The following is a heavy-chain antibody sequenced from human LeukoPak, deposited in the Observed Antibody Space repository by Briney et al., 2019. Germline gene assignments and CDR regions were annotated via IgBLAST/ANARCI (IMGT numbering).Heavy chain of an antibody. D-gene: IGHD1-26*01. Sequence: GGSLRLSCAASGFTFSSYSMNWVRQAPGKGLDWVSSISSSSSYIYYADSVKGRFTISRDNAKNSLYLQMNSLRAEDTAVYYCARATASGSYYGGFDYWGQGTLVTVSS. V-gene: IGHV3-21*01. CDR2: ISSSSSYI. CDR3: ARATASGSYYGGFDY. CDR1: GFTFSSYS. J-gene: IGHJ4*02.